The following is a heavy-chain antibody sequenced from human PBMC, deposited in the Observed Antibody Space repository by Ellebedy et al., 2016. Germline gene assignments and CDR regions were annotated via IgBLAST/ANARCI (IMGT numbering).Heavy chain of an antibody. D-gene: IGHD5-18*01. V-gene: IGHV3-48*04. CDR2: ISPTSGSTI. Sequence: GESLKISXAVSGFTFTSYSMKWVRQTPGKGLEWVSYISPTSGSTIYYADSVKGRFTISRDNAKNSLYLQMNSLRAEDTAVYYCARVSRLAAMVIYYYYGMDVWGQGTTVTVSS. J-gene: IGHJ6*02. CDR1: GFTFTSYS. CDR3: ARVSRLAAMVIYYYYGMDV.